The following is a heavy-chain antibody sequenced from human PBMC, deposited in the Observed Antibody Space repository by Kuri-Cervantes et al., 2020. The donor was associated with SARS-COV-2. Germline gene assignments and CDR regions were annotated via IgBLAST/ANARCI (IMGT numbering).Heavy chain of an antibody. CDR1: RDTFTTFG. Sequence: ASVKVSCKASRDTFTTFGFSWVRQAPGQGLEWMGWINPNSGGTNYAQKFQGRVTMTRDTSISTAYMELSRLRSDDTAVYYCARDSSPCSSTSCYVSWFDPWGQGTLVTVSS. D-gene: IGHD2-2*01. CDR3: ARDSSPCSSTSCYVSWFDP. J-gene: IGHJ5*02. V-gene: IGHV1-2*02. CDR2: INPNSGGT.